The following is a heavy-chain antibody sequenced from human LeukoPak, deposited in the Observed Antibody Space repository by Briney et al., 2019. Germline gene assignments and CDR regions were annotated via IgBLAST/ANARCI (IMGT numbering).Heavy chain of an antibody. Sequence: SETLSLTCTVSGGSISSYYWSWIRQPPGKGLEWIGYIYYSGSTNYNPSLKSRVTISVDTSKNQFSLKLSSVTAADTAVYYCARERVLGYSGYDFYFDYWGQGTLVTVSS. CDR1: GGSISSYY. D-gene: IGHD5-12*01. CDR2: IYYSGST. J-gene: IGHJ4*02. CDR3: ARERVLGYSGYDFYFDY. V-gene: IGHV4-59*12.